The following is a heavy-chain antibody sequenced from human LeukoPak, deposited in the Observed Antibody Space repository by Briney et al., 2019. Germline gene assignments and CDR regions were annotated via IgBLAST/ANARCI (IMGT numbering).Heavy chain of an antibody. CDR1: GYTFTSYD. J-gene: IGHJ4*02. CDR3: ARGRPGPAGAGTYDF. Sequence: ASVKVSCKASGYTFTSYDINWARQATGQGLEWMGWMNPNSGKTGSAQKFQGRLTMTKNTSTSTAYMEVTGLRFEDTAIYYCARGRPGPAGAGTYDFWGQGTLITVSS. CDR2: MNPNSGKT. V-gene: IGHV1-8*02. D-gene: IGHD6-13*01.